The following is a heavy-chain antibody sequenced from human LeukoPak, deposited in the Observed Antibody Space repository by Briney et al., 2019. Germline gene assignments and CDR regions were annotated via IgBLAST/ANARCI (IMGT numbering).Heavy chain of an antibody. J-gene: IGHJ4*02. Sequence: ASVKVSCKASGYTFTSYGISWVRQAPGQGLEWMGIINPSGGSTSYTQKFQGRVTMTRDTSTSTVYMELSSLRSEDTAVYYCARYNPEIAAASDWGQGTLVTVSS. CDR2: INPSGGST. CDR1: GYTFTSYG. V-gene: IGHV1-46*01. CDR3: ARYNPEIAAASD. D-gene: IGHD6-13*01.